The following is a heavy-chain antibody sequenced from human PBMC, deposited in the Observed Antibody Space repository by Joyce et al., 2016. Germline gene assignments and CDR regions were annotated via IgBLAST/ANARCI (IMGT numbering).Heavy chain of an antibody. D-gene: IGHD1-26*01. CDR2: INSDGSSI. CDR3: ARGGTDGNLFDY. Sequence: DVQLVESEGGLVQPGGSLRLSCAASGFTFSSSWMHWVRQTPGKGIVGVESINSDGSSIIYADSVKGRFTVSRDNTKNTLYRQMNSLRADDTAVFYCARGGTDGNLFDYWGQGTLVTVSS. J-gene: IGHJ4*02. CDR1: GFTFSSSW. V-gene: IGHV3-74*01.